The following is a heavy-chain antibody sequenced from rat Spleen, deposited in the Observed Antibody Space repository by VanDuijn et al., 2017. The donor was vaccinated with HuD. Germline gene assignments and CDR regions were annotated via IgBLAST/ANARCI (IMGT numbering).Heavy chain of an antibody. J-gene: IGHJ2*01. V-gene: IGHV5-29*01. Sequence: EVQLVESDGGLVRPGRSLKLSCVASGFIFSNYGMAWVRQAPTKGLVWVATLSSDGTNTYYRDSVKGRFTVSRDNEQNTLYLQMNSLRSEDTATYYCSRGGATRFDYWGQGVMVTVSS. D-gene: IGHD1-11*01. CDR2: LSSDGTNT. CDR1: GFIFSNYG. CDR3: SRGGATRFDY.